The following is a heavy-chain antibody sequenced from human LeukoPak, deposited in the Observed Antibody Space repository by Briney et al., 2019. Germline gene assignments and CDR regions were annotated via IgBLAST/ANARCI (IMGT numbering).Heavy chain of an antibody. V-gene: IGHV4-39*01. CDR3: ASTYYYDSSGYRSINWFDP. CDR1: GGSISSSSYY. Sequence: PSETLSLTCTVSGGSISSSSYYWGWIRQPPGKGLEWIGSIYYSGSTYYNLSLKSRVTISVDTSKNQFSLKLSSVTAADTAVYYCASTYYYDSSGYRSINWFDPWGQGTLVTVSS. CDR2: IYYSGST. J-gene: IGHJ5*02. D-gene: IGHD3-22*01.